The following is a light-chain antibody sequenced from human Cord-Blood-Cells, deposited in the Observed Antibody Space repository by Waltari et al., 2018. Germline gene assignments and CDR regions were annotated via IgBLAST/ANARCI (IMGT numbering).Light chain of an antibody. J-gene: IGLJ1*01. V-gene: IGLV2-14*03. CDR1: RSDVGGYHY. CDR3: SSYTSSSGYV. Sequence: QSALTQPASVSGPPGQSITISCTSTRSDVGGYHYLSWYQQHPGKAPNLMIYDGSNRPSGVSNRVSGSKSGNTASLTISGLQAEDEADYYCSSYTSSSGYVFGTGTKVTVL. CDR2: DGS.